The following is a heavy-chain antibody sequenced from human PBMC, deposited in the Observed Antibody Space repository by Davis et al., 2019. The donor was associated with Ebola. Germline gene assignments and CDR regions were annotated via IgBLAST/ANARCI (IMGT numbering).Heavy chain of an antibody. V-gene: IGHV3-30*02. CDR2: IRYDGSNK. D-gene: IGHD1-26*01. CDR3: AKDRQWELLAEDWFDP. J-gene: IGHJ5*02. Sequence: GESLKISCAASGFTFSSYGMHWVRQAPGKGLEWVAFIRYDGSNKYYADSVKGRFTISRDNSKNTLYLQMNSLRAEDTAVYYCAKDRQWELLAEDWFDPWGQGTLVTVSS. CDR1: GFTFSSYG.